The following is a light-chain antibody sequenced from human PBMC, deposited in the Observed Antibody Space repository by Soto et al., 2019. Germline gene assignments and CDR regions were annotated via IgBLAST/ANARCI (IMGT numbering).Light chain of an antibody. J-gene: IGKJ1*01. V-gene: IGKV2D-30*01. CDR1: KSLVYSDGNTH. Sequence: DVVLTQSPLSLPVNFGQPASISCRSSKSLVYSDGNTHLSWFHPSPGQSPRRLIYRVSSWDSGVPDRFSGSGSGTDFTLEISRVQAEDFGIYFCIQDTHWPRTFGQGTKVEIK. CDR2: RVS. CDR3: IQDTHWPRT.